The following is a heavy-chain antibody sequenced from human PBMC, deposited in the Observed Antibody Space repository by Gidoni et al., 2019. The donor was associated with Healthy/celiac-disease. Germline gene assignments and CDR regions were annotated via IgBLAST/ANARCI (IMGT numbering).Heavy chain of an antibody. CDR2: INHSGST. CDR1: GGSFSGYY. D-gene: IGHD2-21*02. V-gene: IGHV4-34*01. CDR3: ARGPGPLGVVTERVIWYFDL. J-gene: IGHJ2*01. Sequence: QVQLQQWGAGLLKPSETLSLTCAVYGGSFSGYYWSWIRQPPGKGLEWIGEINHSGSTNYNPSLKSRVTISVDTSKNQFSLKLSSVTAADTAVYYCARGPGPLGVVTERVIWYFDLWGRGTLVTVSS.